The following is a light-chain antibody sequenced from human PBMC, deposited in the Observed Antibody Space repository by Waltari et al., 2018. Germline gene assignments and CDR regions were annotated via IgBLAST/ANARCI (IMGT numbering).Light chain of an antibody. CDR3: SSYTTSSAPGV. V-gene: IGLV2-14*01. CDR1: YSDVGAYTF. Sequence: QSALTPPASVSGSPGPSITISCSATYSDVGAYTFVSWYQQHPGQAPHLLIYEVSNRPSGISNRFSASKSGNTASLTISGLQAEDEADYYCSSYTTSSAPGVFGTGTRVTVL. J-gene: IGLJ1*01. CDR2: EVS.